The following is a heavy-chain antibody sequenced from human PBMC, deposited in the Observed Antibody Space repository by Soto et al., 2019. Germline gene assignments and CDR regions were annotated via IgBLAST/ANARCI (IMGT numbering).Heavy chain of an antibody. CDR2: ISRSAGNT. J-gene: IGHJ3*02. Sequence: EVQVVESGGGLVKPGGSLRLSCAASGFTFSSYSMNWVRQAPGKGLEWVSSISRSAGNTYYADSVKGRFTISRDNAKNSMYLQMNSLRAEDTAVYYCARDQVPGLDSFDIWGQVTMVTVSS. CDR1: GFTFSSYS. V-gene: IGHV3-21*01. CDR3: ARDQVPGLDSFDI.